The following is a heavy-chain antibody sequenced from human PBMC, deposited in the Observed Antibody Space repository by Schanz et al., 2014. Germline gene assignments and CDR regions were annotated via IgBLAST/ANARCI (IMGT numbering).Heavy chain of an antibody. CDR1: GFSFSTY. D-gene: IGHD4-17*01. V-gene: IGHV3-66*01. CDR2: IYSGVST. Sequence: EVQLVESGGGLVQPGESLRLSCAASGFSFSTYMTWVRQAPGKGLEWVSIIYSGVSTYYADSVKGRFTISRDNSKNTVYLQMNSLRGEDTAVYYCARGYGDSPTDFWGQGTLVTVSS. CDR3: ARGYGDSPTDF. J-gene: IGHJ4*02.